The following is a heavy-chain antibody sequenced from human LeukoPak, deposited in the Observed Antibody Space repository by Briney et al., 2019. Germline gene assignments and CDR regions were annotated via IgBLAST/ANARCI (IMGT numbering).Heavy chain of an antibody. D-gene: IGHD3-22*01. CDR2: ISAYNGNT. CDR1: GYTFTSYG. CDR3: ARHVPKTYYYDSSGFFFDY. Sequence: ASVKVSCKASGYTFTSYGISWVRQAPGQGLEWMGWISAYNGNTNYAQKLQGRVTMTTDTSTSTAYMELRSLRSDDTDVYYCARHVPKTYYYDSSGFFFDYWGQGTLVTVSS. V-gene: IGHV1-18*01. J-gene: IGHJ4*02.